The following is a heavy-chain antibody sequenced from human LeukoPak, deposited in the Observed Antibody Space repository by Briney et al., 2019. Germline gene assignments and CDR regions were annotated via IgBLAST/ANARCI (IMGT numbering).Heavy chain of an antibody. CDR2: IYYSGST. CDR1: GGSISSGGYY. D-gene: IGHD6-19*01. J-gene: IGHJ4*02. Sequence: SQTLSLTCTVPGGSISSGGYYWSWVRQHPGKGLEWIGYIYYSGSTYYNPSLKSRLTISVDTSKNQFSLEPSSVTAADTALYYCARGSSSGSPSYWGQGTLVTVSS. CDR3: ARGSSSGSPSY. V-gene: IGHV4-31*03.